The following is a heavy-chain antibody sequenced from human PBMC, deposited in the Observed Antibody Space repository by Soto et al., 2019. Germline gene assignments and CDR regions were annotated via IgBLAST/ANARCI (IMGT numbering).Heavy chain of an antibody. V-gene: IGHV3-30-3*01. J-gene: IGHJ4*02. CDR1: GFTFSSYA. CDR2: ISYDGSNK. CDR3: ARDLGDGYNFGIGDY. Sequence: PGGSLRLSCAASGFTFSSYAMHWVRQAPGKGLEWVAVISYDGSNKYYADSVKGRFTISRDNSKDTLYLQMNSLRAEDTAVYYCARDLGDGYNFGIGDYWGQGTLVTVSS. D-gene: IGHD5-12*01.